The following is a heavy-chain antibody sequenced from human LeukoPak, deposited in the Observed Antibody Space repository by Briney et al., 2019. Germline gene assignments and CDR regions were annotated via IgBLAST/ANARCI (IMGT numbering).Heavy chain of an antibody. D-gene: IGHD1-26*01. Sequence: ASETLSLTCTVSGGSISSYYWSWIRQPPGKGLEWIGYIYYSGSTNYNPSLKSRVTISVDTSKNQFSLKLSSVTAADTAVYYCARAARWYSGSYLRGLDYFDYWGQGTLVTVSS. V-gene: IGHV4-59*01. CDR2: IYYSGST. CDR1: GGSISSYY. J-gene: IGHJ4*02. CDR3: ARAARWYSGSYLRGLDYFDY.